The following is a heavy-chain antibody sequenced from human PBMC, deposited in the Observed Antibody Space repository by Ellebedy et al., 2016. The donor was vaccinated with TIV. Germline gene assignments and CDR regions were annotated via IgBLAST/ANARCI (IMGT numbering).Heavy chain of an antibody. V-gene: IGHV4-59*08. CDR2: IYYNKNT. Sequence: MPSETLSLTCTVSGASISSYYWSRIRQPPGKGLEWIGYIYYNKNTNYNPSHKSRVTISVDTYKNQFSLNLNSVTAADTAVYFCASSPFSAGSGYHPHDYWGQGILVTVSS. D-gene: IGHD5-12*01. J-gene: IGHJ4*02. CDR3: ASSPFSAGSGYHPHDY. CDR1: GASISSYY.